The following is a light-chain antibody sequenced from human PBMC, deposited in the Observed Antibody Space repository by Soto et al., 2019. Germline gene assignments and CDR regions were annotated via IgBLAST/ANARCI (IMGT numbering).Light chain of an antibody. CDR2: EGH. J-gene: IGLJ1*01. CDR1: SSDVGGSGL. V-gene: IGLV2-23*01. Sequence: QSALTQPASVSGSPGQSITISCTGTSSDVGGSGLVSWYQFHPGKAPKVMISEGHRRPSGVPDRFSGSTSVNSASLTISGLQADDEADYYCCLYIGATTYVFGTGTKLTVL. CDR3: CLYIGATTYV.